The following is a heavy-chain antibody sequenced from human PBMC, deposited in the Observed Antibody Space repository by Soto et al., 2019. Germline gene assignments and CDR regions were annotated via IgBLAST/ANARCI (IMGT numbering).Heavy chain of an antibody. CDR2: IDPSDSYT. J-gene: IGHJ6*02. Sequence: GESLKISCKGSGYSFTSYWISWVRQMPGKGLEWMGRIDPSDSYTNYSPSFQGHATISADKSISTAYLQWSSLKASDTAMYYCARHVGYDFWSGYRHNYYYGMDVWGQGTTVTVSS. D-gene: IGHD3-3*01. CDR1: GYSFTSYW. V-gene: IGHV5-10-1*01. CDR3: ARHVGYDFWSGYRHNYYYGMDV.